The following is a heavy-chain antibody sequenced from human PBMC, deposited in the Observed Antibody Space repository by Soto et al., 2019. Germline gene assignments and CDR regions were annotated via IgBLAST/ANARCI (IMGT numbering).Heavy chain of an antibody. CDR2: IYYSGST. V-gene: IGHV4-30-4*01. CDR3: AREIPNNWFDP. Sequence: LSLTCTVSGGSISSGDYYWSWIRQPPGKGLEWIGYIYYSGSTYYNPSLKSRVTISVDTSKNQFSLKLSSVTAADTAVYYCAREIPNNWFDPWGQGTLVTVSS. J-gene: IGHJ5*02. CDR1: GGSISSGDYY.